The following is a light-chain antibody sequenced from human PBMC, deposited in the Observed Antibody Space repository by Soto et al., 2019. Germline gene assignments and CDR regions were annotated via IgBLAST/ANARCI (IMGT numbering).Light chain of an antibody. V-gene: IGLV3-21*04. CDR3: QVWDSTSDHWV. J-gene: IGLJ3*02. Sequence: SYELTQTPSVSVTPGKTARITCGGNNIGSKSVHWYQQKPGQAPVLVIYYDSDRPSGISERFSGSNSGNTATLTISGVEAGDEADYYCQVWDSTSDHWVFGGGTKLTVL. CDR1: NIGSKS. CDR2: YDS.